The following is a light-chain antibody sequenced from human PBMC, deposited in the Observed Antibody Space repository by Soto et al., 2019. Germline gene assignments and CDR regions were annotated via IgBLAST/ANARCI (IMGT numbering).Light chain of an antibody. CDR2: GAS. CDR3: QQLNTYPLT. Sequence: EIVMTQSPATLSVSPGERATLSCRASQSVSSNLAWYQQKPGQAPRLLIYGASTRATGIPARFSGSGSGTEFTLTISSLQSEDFATYYCQQLNTYPLTFGQGTKVEIK. V-gene: IGKV3-15*01. CDR1: QSVSSN. J-gene: IGKJ1*01.